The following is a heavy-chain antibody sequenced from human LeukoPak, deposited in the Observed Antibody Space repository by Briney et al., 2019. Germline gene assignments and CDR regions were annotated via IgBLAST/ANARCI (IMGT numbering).Heavy chain of an antibody. Sequence: SETLSLTCTVSDDSISGYYWSWVRQPPGKGLEWIAYLFYGGSTNYNPSLKSRVSMSVDTSKNQFSLNLTSVTAADTAIYYCARHESAFGWFDPWGQGTLVTVSS. V-gene: IGHV4-59*08. CDR3: ARHESAFGWFDP. D-gene: IGHD3-10*01. J-gene: IGHJ5*02. CDR2: LFYGGST. CDR1: DDSISGYY.